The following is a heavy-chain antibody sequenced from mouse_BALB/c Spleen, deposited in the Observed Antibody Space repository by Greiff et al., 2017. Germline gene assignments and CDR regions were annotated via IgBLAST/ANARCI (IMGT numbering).Heavy chain of an antibody. CDR3: ARNYGYGWFAY. J-gene: IGHJ3*01. V-gene: IGHV7-3*02. CDR2: IRNKANGYTT. CDR1: GFTFTDYY. Sequence: DVQLVESGGGLVQPGGSLRLSCATSGFTFTDYYMSWVRQPPGKALEWLGFIRNKANGYTTEYSASVKGRFTISRDNSQRILYLQMNTLRAEDSATYYCARNYGYGWFAYWGQGTLVTVSA. D-gene: IGHD2-2*01.